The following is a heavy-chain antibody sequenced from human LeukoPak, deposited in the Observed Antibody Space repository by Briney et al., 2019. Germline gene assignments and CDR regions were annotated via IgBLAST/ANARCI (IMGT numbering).Heavy chain of an antibody. V-gene: IGHV3-30*03. CDR2: ISYDGSNK. CDR3: ARDLRHDYGDYTSDY. J-gene: IGHJ4*02. CDR1: GFTFSSYG. Sequence: GGSLRLSCAASGFTFSSYGMHWVRQAPGKGLEWVAVISYDGSNKYYADSVKGRFTISRDNSKNTLYLQMNSLRAEDTAVYYCARDLRHDYGDYTSDYWGQGTLVTVSS. D-gene: IGHD4-17*01.